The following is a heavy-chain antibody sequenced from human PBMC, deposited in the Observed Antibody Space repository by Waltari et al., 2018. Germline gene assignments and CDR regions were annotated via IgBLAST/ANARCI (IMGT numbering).Heavy chain of an antibody. CDR1: GYSFTNHC. CDR3: ARLRGRSPADDLDY. D-gene: IGHD3-10*01. Sequence: EVQLVQSGAEVKKPGESLRISCKGSGYSFTNHCIAWVRQMPGKGLEWMGIIYPGNSETRDSPSFQGQVTISADESLTTAYLQWGSLKASDTAMYYCARLRGRSPADDLDYWGQGTLVSVSS. CDR2: IYPGNSET. V-gene: IGHV5-51*01. J-gene: IGHJ4*02.